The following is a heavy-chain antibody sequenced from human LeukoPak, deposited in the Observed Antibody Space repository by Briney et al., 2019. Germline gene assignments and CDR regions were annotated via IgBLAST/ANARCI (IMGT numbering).Heavy chain of an antibody. D-gene: IGHD1-14*01. CDR1: GFTFSSYW. V-gene: IGHV3-7*05. Sequence: GGSLRLSCAASGFTFSSYWMSWVRQAPGKGLEWVANIKQDGSEKYYVDSVKGRFTISRDNAKNSLYLQMNSLRGEDTAVYYCAKDRPHPSAEPTNFDDWGQGTLVTVSS. CDR2: IKQDGSEK. CDR3: AKDRPHPSAEPTNFDD. J-gene: IGHJ4*02.